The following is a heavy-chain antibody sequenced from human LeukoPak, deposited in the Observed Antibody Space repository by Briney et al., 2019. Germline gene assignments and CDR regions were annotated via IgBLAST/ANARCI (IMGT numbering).Heavy chain of an antibody. J-gene: IGHJ4*02. D-gene: IGHD2-2*03. V-gene: IGHV4-59*08. CDR2: IYYSGST. Sequence: SETLSLTCTVSGASISSYYWSWVRQPPGKGLEWIGYIYYSGSTNYNPSLKSRVTISVDPSNNRFSLKLSSVTAADTAVYYCARHEDGYCSSTSCYGNWGQGTLGTVSS. CDR1: GASISSYY. CDR3: ARHEDGYCSSTSCYGN.